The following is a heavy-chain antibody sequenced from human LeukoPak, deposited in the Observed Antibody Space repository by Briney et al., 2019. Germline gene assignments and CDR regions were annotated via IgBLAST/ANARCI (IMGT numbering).Heavy chain of an antibody. CDR3: ASLYCSSTSCYLFH. Sequence: SQTLSLTCAISGDSVSSNSATWNWFRQSPSRGLECLGRTYYRSKWYNDYAISVKSRITINPDTSKNQFSLKLSSVTAADTALYYCASLYCSSTSCYLFHWGQGTLVTVSS. CDR1: GDSVSSNSAT. D-gene: IGHD2-2*01. CDR2: TYYRSKWYN. J-gene: IGHJ4*02. V-gene: IGHV6-1*01.